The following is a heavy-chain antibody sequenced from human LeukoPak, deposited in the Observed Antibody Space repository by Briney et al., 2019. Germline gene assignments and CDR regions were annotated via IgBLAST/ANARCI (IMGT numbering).Heavy chain of an antibody. CDR2: IYHSGSA. V-gene: IGHV4-31*03. Sequence: PSETLSLTCTVSGDSITSGGYYWSWIRQHPGKGLEWIGYIYHSGSAYYNPSLESRVIISIDTSKNQFSLKLSSVTAADTAVYYCAREYSSSSQYFDYWGQGTLVTVSS. CDR1: GDSITSGGYY. J-gene: IGHJ4*02. CDR3: AREYSSSSQYFDY. D-gene: IGHD6-6*01.